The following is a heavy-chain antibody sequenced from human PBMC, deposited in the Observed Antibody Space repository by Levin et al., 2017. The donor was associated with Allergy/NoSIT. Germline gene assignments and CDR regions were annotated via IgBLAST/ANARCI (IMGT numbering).Heavy chain of an antibody. V-gene: IGHV4-34*01. J-gene: IGHJ3*02. CDR1: GGSFGGYY. Sequence: SETLSLTCAVYGGSFGGYYWSWIRQPPGKGLEWIGEINHSGSTNYNPSLKSRVTISVDTSKNQFSLRLSFVTAADTAVYYCARGVVRFCSGGSCYPRYAFDIWGQGTMVTVSS. CDR2: INHSGST. CDR3: ARGVVRFCSGGSCYPRYAFDI. D-gene: IGHD2-15*01.